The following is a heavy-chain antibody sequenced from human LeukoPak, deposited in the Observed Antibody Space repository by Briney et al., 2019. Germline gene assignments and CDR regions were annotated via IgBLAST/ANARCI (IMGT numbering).Heavy chain of an antibody. Sequence: ASVKVSCKASGYSFTGYYMHWVRQAPGQGLEWMGWINPNSGGTNYAQKFQGRVTMTRDTSISTAYMELSRLRSDDTAVNYCARAEYYDSSGYYYGAEYFQHWGQGTLVTVSS. V-gene: IGHV1-2*02. CDR2: INPNSGGT. CDR1: GYSFTGYY. D-gene: IGHD3-22*01. CDR3: ARAEYYDSSGYYYGAEYFQH. J-gene: IGHJ1*01.